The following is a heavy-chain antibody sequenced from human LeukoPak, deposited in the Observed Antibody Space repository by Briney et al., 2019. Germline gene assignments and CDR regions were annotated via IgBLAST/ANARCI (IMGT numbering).Heavy chain of an antibody. J-gene: IGHJ4*02. D-gene: IGHD6-19*01. CDR3: AETTAGNSSGRNPGWPVDY. Sequence: GGSLRLSCAASGFTFNIYAMTWVRQAPGKGLEWVSHISGSGGITYYADSVKGRFTIFRDNSKNTLYLQMNSLRAEDTAVYYCAETTAGNSSGRNPGWPVDYWGQGTLVTVSS. CDR2: ISGSGGIT. V-gene: IGHV3-23*01. CDR1: GFTFNIYA.